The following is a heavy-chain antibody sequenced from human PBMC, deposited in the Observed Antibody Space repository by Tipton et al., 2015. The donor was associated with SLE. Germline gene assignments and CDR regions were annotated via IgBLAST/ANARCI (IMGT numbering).Heavy chain of an antibody. CDR2: IYTSAST. CDR3: ARGGGSYYDY. Sequence: TLSLTCTVSGVSISGYYWSWVRQPAGKGLEWIGRIYTSASTIYNPSLKSRVTLSSDTPKNQFSLRVRSVTAADTAVYYCARGGGSYYDYWGQGTLVTVSS. CDR1: GVSISGYY. V-gene: IGHV4-4*07. D-gene: IGHD1-26*01. J-gene: IGHJ4*02.